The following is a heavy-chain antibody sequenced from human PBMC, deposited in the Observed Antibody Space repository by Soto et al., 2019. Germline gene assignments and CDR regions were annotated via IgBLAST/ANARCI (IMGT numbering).Heavy chain of an antibody. D-gene: IGHD3-10*01. CDR3: ARGWFGPDV. V-gene: IGHV3-74*01. Sequence: EVQLVESGGGLVQPGGSLRLSCAASGFTLSGRSMHWVRQAPGKWLVWVSGIDNAGTDSTYADSVKGRFTSSRDNAKNMLYLQMNSLSVEDTAVYYCARGWFGPDVWGKGTTVTVSS. J-gene: IGHJ6*04. CDR1: GFTLSGRS. CDR2: IDNAGTDS.